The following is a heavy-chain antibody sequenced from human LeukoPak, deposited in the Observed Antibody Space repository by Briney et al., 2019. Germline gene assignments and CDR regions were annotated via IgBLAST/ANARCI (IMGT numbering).Heavy chain of an antibody. Sequence: SETLSLTCAVHGGSFSGYYWSWIRQPPGKGLEWIGEINHSGSTNYNPSLKSRVTISVDTSKNQFSLKLSSVTAADTAVYYCARFKRIRITMIVVAGETNAFDIWGQGTMVTVSS. J-gene: IGHJ3*02. V-gene: IGHV4-34*01. CDR1: GGSFSGYY. D-gene: IGHD3-22*01. CDR3: ARFKRIRITMIVVAGETNAFDI. CDR2: INHSGST.